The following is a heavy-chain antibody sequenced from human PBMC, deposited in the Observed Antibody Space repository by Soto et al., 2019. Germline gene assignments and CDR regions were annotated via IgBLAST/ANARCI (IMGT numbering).Heavy chain of an antibody. Sequence: GGSLRLSCAASGFTFSNYAMSWVRRAPGRGLEWVSTISGSGANTYYPDSVKGRFTISRDNSKNTLYLQMNSLRAEDTAVYYCAKDWELTDPWGQGTLVTVPS. CDR1: GFTFSNYA. CDR3: AKDWELTDP. CDR2: ISGSGANT. V-gene: IGHV3-23*01. D-gene: IGHD1-26*01. J-gene: IGHJ5*02.